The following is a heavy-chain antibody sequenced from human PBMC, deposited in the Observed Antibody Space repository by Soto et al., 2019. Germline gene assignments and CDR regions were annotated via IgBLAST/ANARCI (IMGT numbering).Heavy chain of an antibody. CDR3: AGWLPPRHDY. V-gene: IGHV1-69*02. J-gene: IGHJ4*02. D-gene: IGHD5-12*01. CDR2: IIPILGIA. Sequence: QVQLVQSGAEVKKPGSSVKVSCKASGGTFSSYTISWVRQAPGQGLEWMGRIIPILGIANYAQKFQGRVTITADKYTSTAYMELSSLRSEDTGVYYCAGWLPPRHDYWGQGTLVTVSS. CDR1: GGTFSSYT.